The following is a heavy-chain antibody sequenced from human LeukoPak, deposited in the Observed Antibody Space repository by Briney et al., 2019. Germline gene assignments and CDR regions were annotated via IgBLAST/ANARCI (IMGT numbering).Heavy chain of an antibody. V-gene: IGHV3-53*01. D-gene: IGHD6-13*01. Sequence: GGSLRLSCAASGFTVSSNYMSWVRQAPGKGLEWVSVIYSGGSTYYADSVKGRFTISRDNSKNTLYLQMNSLRVEDTAVYYCAKDMGLAAAASQDGLDVWGQGTTVTVSS. CDR1: GFTVSSNY. CDR3: AKDMGLAAAASQDGLDV. J-gene: IGHJ6*02. CDR2: IYSGGST.